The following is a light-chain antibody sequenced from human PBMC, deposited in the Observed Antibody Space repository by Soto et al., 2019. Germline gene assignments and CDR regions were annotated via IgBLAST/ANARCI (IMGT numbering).Light chain of an antibody. CDR1: NSNIGTNT. Sequence: QSLLTQPPSASATPGQRVTISCSGSNSNIGTNTVNWYQQLPGTAPRLLIYTNNHRPSAVPQRFSGSKTGTSASLAIGGLQSEDGADYYCAAWDDSLGAYVFGAGTKVTVL. CDR2: TNN. J-gene: IGLJ1*01. CDR3: AAWDDSLGAYV. V-gene: IGLV1-44*01.